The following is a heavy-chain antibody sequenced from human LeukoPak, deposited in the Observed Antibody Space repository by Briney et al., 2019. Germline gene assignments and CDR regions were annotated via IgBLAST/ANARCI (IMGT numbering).Heavy chain of an antibody. D-gene: IGHD5-12*01. CDR2: INNRGTT. V-gene: IGHV4-34*01. CDR1: GGSLSPHY. J-gene: IGHJ4*02. Sequence: SETLSLTCAVSGGSLSPHYWSWIRRPLGKGREWIGEINNRGTTNYSPSLRGRATISVDTSKNQFSLRLTSVTAADTAMYYCARVPLWWLTPFDFWGQGTLATVSS. CDR3: ARVPLWWLTPFDF.